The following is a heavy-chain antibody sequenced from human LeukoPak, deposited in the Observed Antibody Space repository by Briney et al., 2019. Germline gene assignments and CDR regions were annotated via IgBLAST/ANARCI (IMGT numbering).Heavy chain of an antibody. V-gene: IGHV1-8*01. CDR3: ARGSTGLAY. Sequence: GASVKVSCKASGYTFTSYDINWVRQATGQGLEWMGWMNPNSGNTGYAQKFQGRVTISRKKSISTAYMELSSLRSEDTAVYYCARGSTGLAYWGQGTLVTVSS. J-gene: IGHJ4*02. CDR1: GYTFTSYD. CDR2: MNPNSGNT. D-gene: IGHD3-16*01.